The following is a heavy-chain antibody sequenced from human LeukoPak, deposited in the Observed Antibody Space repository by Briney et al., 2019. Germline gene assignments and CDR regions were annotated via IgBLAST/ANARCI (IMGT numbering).Heavy chain of an antibody. J-gene: IGHJ4*02. CDR3: ARDSGSFDY. Sequence: PGGSLRLSCAASGFNFSSYWMNWVRQAPGKGLEWVANMKQDGSKKYYVDSVKGRFTISRDNAKNSLYLQMNSLRAEDTAVYYCARDSGSFDYWGQGTLVTVSS. D-gene: IGHD1-1*01. V-gene: IGHV3-7*01. CDR1: GFNFSSYW. CDR2: MKQDGSKK.